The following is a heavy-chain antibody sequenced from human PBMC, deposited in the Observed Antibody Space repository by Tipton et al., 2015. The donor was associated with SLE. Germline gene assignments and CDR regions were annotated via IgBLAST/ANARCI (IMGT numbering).Heavy chain of an antibody. CDR1: GYTFTGYY. Sequence: QSGPEVKKPGASVKVSCKASGYTFTGYYMHRVRQAPGQGLEWMGRINPNSGGTNYAQKFQGRVTMTRDTSISTAYMELSRLRSDDTAVYYCARDPLYSSSPPFDYWGQGTLVTVSS. CDR2: INPNSGGT. D-gene: IGHD6-6*01. J-gene: IGHJ4*02. CDR3: ARDPLYSSSPPFDY. V-gene: IGHV1-2*06.